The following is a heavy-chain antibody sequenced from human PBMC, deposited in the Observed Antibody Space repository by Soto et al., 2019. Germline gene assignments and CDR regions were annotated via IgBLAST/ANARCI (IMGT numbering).Heavy chain of an antibody. CDR1: AFTFSSYA. D-gene: IGHD2-15*01. V-gene: IGHV3-30-3*01. CDR3: ARVGYCSGGSCPQRYYGMDV. J-gene: IGHJ6*02. CDR2: ISSDGSNK. Sequence: QVQMVESGGGVVQPGRSLRLSCAAPAFTFSSYAMDWVRQAPGKGLEWVAVISSDGSNKYYADSVKGRFTISRDNSKNTLYLQMNSLRVEDTGVYYCARVGYCSGGSCPQRYYGMDVWGQGTTVTVSS.